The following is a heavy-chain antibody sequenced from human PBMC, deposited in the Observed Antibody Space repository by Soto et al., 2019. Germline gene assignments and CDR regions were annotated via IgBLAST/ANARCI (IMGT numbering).Heavy chain of an antibody. CDR1: GFTFSSYG. J-gene: IGHJ4*02. Sequence: PGGSLRLSCAASGFTFSSYGMHWVRQAPGKGLEWVAVIWYDGSNKYYADSVKGRFTISRDNSKNTLYLQMNSLRAEDTAVYYCARGHSSWYFLGGYCGQGTLVTVSS. CDR2: IWYDGSNK. CDR3: ARGHSSWYFLGGY. V-gene: IGHV3-33*01. D-gene: IGHD6-13*01.